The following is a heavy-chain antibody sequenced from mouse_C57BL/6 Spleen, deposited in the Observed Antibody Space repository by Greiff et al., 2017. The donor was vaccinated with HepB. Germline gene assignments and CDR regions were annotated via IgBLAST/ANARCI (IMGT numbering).Heavy chain of an antibody. J-gene: IGHJ4*01. CDR1: GYAFSSSW. CDR2: IYPGDGDT. CDR3: ARSSDGYYGYAMDY. Sequence: VQLQQSGPELVKPGASVKISCKASGYAFSSSWMNWVKQRPGKGLEWIGRIYPGDGDTNYNGKFKGKATLTADKSSSTAYMQLISLTSEDSAVYFGARSSDGYYGYAMDYWGQGTSVTVSS. D-gene: IGHD2-3*01. V-gene: IGHV1-82*01.